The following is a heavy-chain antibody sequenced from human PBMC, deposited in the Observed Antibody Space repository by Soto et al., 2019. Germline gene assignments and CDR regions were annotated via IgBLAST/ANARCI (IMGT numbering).Heavy chain of an antibody. CDR2: LIPILGTT. J-gene: IGHJ4*02. D-gene: IGHD6-19*01. CDR3: ARASGYVSGWYHDY. Sequence: APGKGSCKGSGGTLSSGGGSWGGQAPCQRLEWMGGLIPILGTTHYAQKFQGRVTITADESTNTAYMELSSLRSDDTAVYYCARASGYVSGWYHDYWGQGTRVTVSS. V-gene: IGHV1-69*01. CDR1: GGTLSSGG.